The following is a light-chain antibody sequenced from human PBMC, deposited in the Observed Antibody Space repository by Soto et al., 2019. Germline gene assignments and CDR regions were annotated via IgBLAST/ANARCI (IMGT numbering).Light chain of an antibody. CDR3: QQYNSYST. CDR1: QSISSW. Sequence: DIQMTQSPSTLSASVGDRVTITCRASQSISSWLAWYQQKPGKAAKLLIYDASSLESGVPSRFSGSGSGTEFTLTISSLQPDDFATYYCQQYNSYSTFGQGTKVDI. V-gene: IGKV1-5*01. J-gene: IGKJ1*01. CDR2: DAS.